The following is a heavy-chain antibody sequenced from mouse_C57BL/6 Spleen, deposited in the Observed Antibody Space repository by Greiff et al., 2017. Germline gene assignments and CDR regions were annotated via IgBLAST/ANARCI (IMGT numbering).Heavy chain of an antibody. V-gene: IGHV1-42*01. CDR2: INPSTGGT. Sequence: EVQLQQSGPELVKPGASVKISCKASGYSFTGYYMNWVKQSPEKSLEWIGEINPSTGGTTYNQKFKAKATLTVDKSSSTAYMQLKSLTSEDSAVYYCARSRGAITTVGYFDVWGTGTTVTVSS. D-gene: IGHD1-1*01. J-gene: IGHJ1*03. CDR3: ARSRGAITTVGYFDV. CDR1: GYSFTGYY.